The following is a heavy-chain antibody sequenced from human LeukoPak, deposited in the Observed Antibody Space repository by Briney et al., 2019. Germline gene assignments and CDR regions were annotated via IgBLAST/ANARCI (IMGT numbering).Heavy chain of an antibody. CDR3: ARDDFWSGYYFDY. CDR2: IYSGGSGGST. J-gene: IGHJ4*02. V-gene: IGHV3-66*02. D-gene: IGHD3-3*01. CDR1: GFTVGSNY. Sequence: PGGSLRLSCAASGFTVGSNYMSWVRQAPGKGLEWVSVIYSGGSGGSTHYADSVKGRFTISRDNSKNTLYLQMNSLRVEDTAVYYCARDDFWSGYYFDYWGQGTLVTVSS.